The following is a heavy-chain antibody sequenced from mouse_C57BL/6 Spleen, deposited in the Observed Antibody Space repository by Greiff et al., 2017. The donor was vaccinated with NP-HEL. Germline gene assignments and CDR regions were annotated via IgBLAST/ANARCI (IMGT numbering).Heavy chain of an antibody. V-gene: IGHV3-6*01. J-gene: IGHJ1*03. CDR2: ISYDGSN. D-gene: IGHD2-2*01. CDR3: ARKTMVDWYFDV. CDR1: GYSITSGYY. Sequence: EVKLMESGPGLVKPSQSLSLTCSVTGYSITSGYYWNWIRQFPGNKLEWMGYISYDGSNNYNPSLKNRISITRDTSKNQFFLKLNSVTTEDTATYYCARKTMVDWYFDVWGTGTTVTVSS.